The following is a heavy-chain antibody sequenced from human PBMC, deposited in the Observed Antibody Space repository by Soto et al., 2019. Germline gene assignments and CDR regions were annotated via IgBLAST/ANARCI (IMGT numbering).Heavy chain of an antibody. Sequence: SETLSLTCTVSGGSISSYYWSWIRQPPGKGLEWIGYIYYSGSTNYNPSLKSRVTISVDTSKNQFSLKLSSVTAAGTAVYYCARGGCSSTSCSGGYYYMDVWGKGTTVTVSS. CDR2: IYYSGST. D-gene: IGHD2-2*01. CDR1: GGSISSYY. V-gene: IGHV4-59*01. CDR3: ARGGCSSTSCSGGYYYMDV. J-gene: IGHJ6*03.